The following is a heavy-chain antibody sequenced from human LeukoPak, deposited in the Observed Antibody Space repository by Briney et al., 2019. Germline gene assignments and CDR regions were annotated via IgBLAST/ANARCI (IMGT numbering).Heavy chain of an antibody. CDR2: IYYSGST. CDR1: GGSISSSSYY. J-gene: IGHJ4*02. Sequence: PSETLSLTCTVSGGSISSSSYYWGWIRQPPGKGLEWIGSIYYSGSTYYNPSLKSRVTISVDTSKNQFSLKLSSVTAADTAVYYCARHIRSWYEGEGYWGQGTLVTVSS. CDR3: ARHIRSWYEGEGY. V-gene: IGHV4-39*01. D-gene: IGHD6-13*01.